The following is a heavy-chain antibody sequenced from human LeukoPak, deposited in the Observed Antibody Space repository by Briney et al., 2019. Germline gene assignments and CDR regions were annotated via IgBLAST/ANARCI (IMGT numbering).Heavy chain of an antibody. J-gene: IGHJ4*02. Sequence: GGSLRLSCAASGFTLSSYAMSWVRQAPGKGLEWVSSISGGGGSTYYADSVKGRVTISRDNSKNTLYLQMNSLRAEDTAVYYCAKHPFYYYASGSLNSHPYFDYWGQGTLVTVSS. CDR2: ISGGGGST. CDR3: AKHPFYYYASGSLNSHPYFDY. D-gene: IGHD3-10*01. V-gene: IGHV3-23*01. CDR1: GFTLSSYA.